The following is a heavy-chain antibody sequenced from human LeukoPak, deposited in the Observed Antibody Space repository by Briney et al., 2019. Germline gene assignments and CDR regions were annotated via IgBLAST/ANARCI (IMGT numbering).Heavy chain of an antibody. CDR1: GFIFSTYA. CDR3: AKAGIFGVVITYFDY. D-gene: IGHD3-3*01. Sequence: GGSLRLSCAASGFIFSTYAMSWVRQAPGKGLEWASAISGSGSSAYYADSVKGRFTISRDNSKNTLYLQMNSLRAEDTAAYYCAKAGIFGVVITYFDYWGQGTLVTVSS. CDR2: ISGSGSSA. J-gene: IGHJ4*02. V-gene: IGHV3-23*01.